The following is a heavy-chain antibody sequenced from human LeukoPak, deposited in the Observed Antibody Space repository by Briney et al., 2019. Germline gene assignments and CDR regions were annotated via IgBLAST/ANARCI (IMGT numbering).Heavy chain of an antibody. Sequence: SETLSLTCAVYGGSFSGYYWSWIRQPPGKGLEWIGEINHSGSTNYNPSLKSRVTISVDTSKSQFSLKLSSVTAADTAVYYCARLPAARPPYYFDYWGQGTLVTVSS. CDR2: INHSGST. V-gene: IGHV4-34*01. CDR3: ARLPAARPPYYFDY. D-gene: IGHD6-6*01. CDR1: GGSFSGYY. J-gene: IGHJ4*02.